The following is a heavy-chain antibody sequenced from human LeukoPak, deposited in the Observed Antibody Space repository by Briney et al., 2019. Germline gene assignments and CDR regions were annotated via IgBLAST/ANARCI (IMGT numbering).Heavy chain of an antibody. CDR3: AKGGSVGVGTSYYFDY. CDR1: GFTFSTYA. J-gene: IGHJ4*02. CDR2: ISGSGGST. V-gene: IGHV3-23*01. Sequence: GGSLRLSCAASGFTFSTYAMSWVRQAPGKGLEWVSSISGSGGSTFYADSVKGRFTISRDNSKNTLYLQMNSLRAEDTAVYYCAKGGSVGVGTSYYFDYWGQGTLVTVSS. D-gene: IGHD1-26*01.